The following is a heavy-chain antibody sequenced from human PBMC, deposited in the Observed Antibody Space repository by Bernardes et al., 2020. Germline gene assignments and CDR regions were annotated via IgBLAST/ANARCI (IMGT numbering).Heavy chain of an antibody. CDR1: GGSFSGYY. D-gene: IGHD2-2*02. J-gene: IGHJ5*02. CDR2: INHSGST. CDR3: ARTGPYCSSTSCYINANWFDP. Sequence: SKTLSLTCAVYGGSFSGYYWSWIRQPPGKGLEWIGEINHSGSTNYNPSLKSRVTISVETSKNQFSLKLSSVTAADTAVYYCARTGPYCSSTSCYINANWFDPWGQGTLVTVSS. V-gene: IGHV4-34*01.